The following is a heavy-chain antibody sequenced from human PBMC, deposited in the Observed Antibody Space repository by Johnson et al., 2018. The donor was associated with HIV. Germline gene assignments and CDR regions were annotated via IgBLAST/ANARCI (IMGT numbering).Heavy chain of an antibody. CDR1: GFTFSNYW. D-gene: IGHD1-26*01. CDR3: ARLIVGAPGAFDI. J-gene: IGHJ3*02. Sequence: VQLVESGGGLVQPGGSLRLSCAASGFTFSNYWITWVRQAPGKGLEWVANINQDGGEKIYVDSVKGRFTISRDNAENSLYLQMNSLRAEDTAVYYCARLIVGAPGAFDIWGQGTMVTVSS. V-gene: IGHV3-7*03. CDR2: INQDGGEK.